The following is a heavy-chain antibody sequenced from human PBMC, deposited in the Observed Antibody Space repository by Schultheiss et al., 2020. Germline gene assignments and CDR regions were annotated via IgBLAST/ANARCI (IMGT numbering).Heavy chain of an antibody. CDR3: ARDGGGDGYFDS. Sequence: GGSLRLSCAASGFTFSSYSMNWVRQAPGKGLEWVSSISSSSSYIHYADSLKGRFTISRDNARNSLFLQMNSLRAEDTAVYYCARDGGGDGYFDSWGQGTLVTGSS. CDR2: ISSSSSYI. V-gene: IGHV3-21*01. D-gene: IGHD2-21*01. J-gene: IGHJ4*02. CDR1: GFTFSSYS.